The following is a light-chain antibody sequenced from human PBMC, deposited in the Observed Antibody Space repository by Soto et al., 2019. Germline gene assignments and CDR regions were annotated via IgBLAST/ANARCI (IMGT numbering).Light chain of an antibody. CDR1: SSNIGAGYV. J-gene: IGLJ2*01. CDR3: GTWDSSLSAVV. Sequence: QSVLTQPPSVSGAPGQRVTISCTGSSSNIGAGYVVHWYQQLPGTAPKLLIYGNDNRPSGVPDRFSGSKSGTSATLGITGLQTGDEADYYCGTWDSSLSAVVFGGGTKLTVL. CDR2: GND. V-gene: IGLV1-40*01.